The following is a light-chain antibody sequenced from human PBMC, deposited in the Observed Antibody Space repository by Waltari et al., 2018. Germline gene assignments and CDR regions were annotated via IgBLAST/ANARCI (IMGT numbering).Light chain of an antibody. V-gene: IGLV3-19*01. CDR3: SSRDSSASHVL. J-gene: IGLJ2*01. CDR2: NKN. CDR1: SLRSYY. Sequence: SSELTQDPAVSVALDQTVRITCQGDSLRSYYASWYQQKPGQAPVLVIYNKNNRPPGIPDRFPGSGSGNTSSLIIIGAQAEDEADYYCSSRDSSASHVLFGGGTKLTVL.